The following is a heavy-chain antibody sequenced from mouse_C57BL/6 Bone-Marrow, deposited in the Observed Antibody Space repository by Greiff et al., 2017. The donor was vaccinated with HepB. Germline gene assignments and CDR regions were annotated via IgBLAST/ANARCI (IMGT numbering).Heavy chain of an antibody. V-gene: IGHV14-3*01. CDR2: IDPANGNT. CDR3: AKGATASYWYFDV. CDR1: GFNIKNTY. Sequence: VQLEQSVAELVRPGASVKLSCTASGFNIKNTYMHWVKQRPEQGLEWIGRIDPANGNTKYAPKFQGKATITADTSSNTAYLQLSSLTSEDTAIYYCAKGATASYWYFDVWGTGTTVTVSS. D-gene: IGHD1-2*01. J-gene: IGHJ1*03.